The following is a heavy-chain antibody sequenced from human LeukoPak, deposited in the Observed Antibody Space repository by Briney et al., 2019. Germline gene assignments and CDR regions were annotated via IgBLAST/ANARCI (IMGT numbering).Heavy chain of an antibody. CDR3: ARVNRGSSWDDYYYYYMDV. CDR1: GGSISSGSYY. J-gene: IGHJ6*03. CDR2: IYTSGST. V-gene: IGHV4-61*02. D-gene: IGHD6-13*01. Sequence: SETLSLTCTVSGGSISSGSYYWSWIRQPAGKGLEWIGRIYTSGSTNYNPSLKSQVTISVDTSKNQFSLKLSSVTAADTAVYYCARVNRGSSWDDYYYYYMDVWGKGTTVTVSS.